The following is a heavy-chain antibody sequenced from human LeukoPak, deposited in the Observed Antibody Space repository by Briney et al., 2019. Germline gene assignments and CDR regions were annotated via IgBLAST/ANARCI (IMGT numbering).Heavy chain of an antibody. CDR2: IYSGGST. D-gene: IGHD4-23*01. CDR1: GFTVSSNY. CDR3: AREDGGNSGYFDY. V-gene: IGHV3-66*01. J-gene: IGHJ4*02. Sequence: GGSLRLSCAASGFTVSSNYMSWVRQAPGKGLEWVSVIYSGGSTYYADSVKGRFTISRDNAKNSLYLQMNSLRAEDTAVYYCAREDGGNSGYFDYWGQGTLVTVSS.